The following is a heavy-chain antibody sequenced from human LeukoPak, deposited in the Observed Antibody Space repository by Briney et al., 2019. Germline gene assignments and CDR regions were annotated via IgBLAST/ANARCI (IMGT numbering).Heavy chain of an antibody. CDR1: GDSISIYY. CDR3: ARVHYYDSSGRLDY. D-gene: IGHD3-22*01. Sequence: SETLSLTCAVSGDSISIYYWTWIRQPAGKGLEWMGRVSTSGNTNYNPSLKSRVAMSLDTSKNQFSLKLSSVTAADTAVYYCARVHYYDSSGRLDYWGQGTLVTVSS. J-gene: IGHJ4*02. CDR2: VSTSGNT. V-gene: IGHV4-4*07.